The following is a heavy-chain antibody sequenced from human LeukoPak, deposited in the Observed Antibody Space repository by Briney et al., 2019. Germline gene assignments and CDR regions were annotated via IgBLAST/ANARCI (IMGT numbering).Heavy chain of an antibody. V-gene: IGHV5-51*01. CDR2: IYPGDSDT. D-gene: IGHD4-23*01. CDR1: GYSFTSYW. Sequence: GESLKISCTGSGYSFTSYWVGWVRQMPGKGLEWMGIIYPGDSDTRYSPSFQGQVTISADKSISTAYLQWSSLKASDTAMYYCARSGGGNHYYYYYMDVWGKGTTVTVSS. J-gene: IGHJ6*03. CDR3: ARSGGGNHYYYYYMDV.